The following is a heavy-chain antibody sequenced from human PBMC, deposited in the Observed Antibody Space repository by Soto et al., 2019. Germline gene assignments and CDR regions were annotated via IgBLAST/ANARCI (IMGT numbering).Heavy chain of an antibody. V-gene: IGHV4-59*01. J-gene: IGHJ6*02. D-gene: IGHD5-18*01. CDR1: GCSISSYY. CDR3: ARGIAMGDYYDYGMDV. Sequence: ETLSLTCTVSGCSISSYYWSWIRQPPGKGLEWIWYIYYSGSTNDNPSLKSRVTISVDTSKNQFSLKLSSVTAADTAVYDCARGIAMGDYYDYGMDVWGQGTTVTVSS. CDR2: IYYSGST.